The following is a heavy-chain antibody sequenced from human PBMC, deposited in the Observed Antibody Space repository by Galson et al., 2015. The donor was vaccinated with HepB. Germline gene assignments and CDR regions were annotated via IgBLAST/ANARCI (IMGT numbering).Heavy chain of an antibody. V-gene: IGHV1-2*02. D-gene: IGHD2-2*01. J-gene: IGHJ5*02. CDR3: ARTEGEYCSSTSCYHLVS. CDR2: INPNSGGT. CDR1: GYTLTGYY. Sequence: SVKVSCKASGYTLTGYYMHWVRQAPGQGLEWMGWINPNSGGTNYAQKFQGRVTMTRDTSISAGYMELSRLRSDDTAVYYCARTEGEYCSSTSCYHLVSWGQGTLVTVSS.